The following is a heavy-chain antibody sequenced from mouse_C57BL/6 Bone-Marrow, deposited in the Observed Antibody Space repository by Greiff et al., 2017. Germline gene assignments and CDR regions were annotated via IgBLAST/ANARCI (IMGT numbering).Heavy chain of an antibody. V-gene: IGHV1-69*01. CDR2: IDPSDSYT. CDR3: ARGWLPFAY. D-gene: IGHD2-2*01. Sequence: QVQLQQPGAELVMPGASVKLSCKASGYTFTSYWMHWVKQRPGQGLEWIGEIDPSDSYTNYNQKFKGKSTLTVDKSSSTAYMQLSSLTSEGSAVYYCARGWLPFAYWGQGTLVTVSA. CDR1: GYTFTSYW. J-gene: IGHJ3*01.